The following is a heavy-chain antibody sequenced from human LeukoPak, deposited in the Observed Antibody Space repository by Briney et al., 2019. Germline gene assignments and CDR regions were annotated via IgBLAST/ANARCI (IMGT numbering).Heavy chain of an antibody. CDR1: GFTFRSYA. V-gene: IGHV3-64*01. D-gene: IGHD2-15*01. CDR2: MSSNGDST. CDR3: ARDMGYCSGGSCYPTYFDY. J-gene: IGHJ4*02. Sequence: PGGSLRLSCAASGFTFRSYAMHWVRQAPGKGLEYVSAMSSNGDSTYYANSVKGRFSISRDNSKNTLYLQMGSLRAEDMAVYYCARDMGYCSGGSCYPTYFDYWGQGTLVTVVS.